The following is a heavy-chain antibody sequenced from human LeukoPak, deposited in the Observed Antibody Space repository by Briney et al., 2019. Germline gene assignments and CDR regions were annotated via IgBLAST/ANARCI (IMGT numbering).Heavy chain of an antibody. D-gene: IGHD5-12*01. CDR3: AAISSTASGYDCFDS. V-gene: IGHV1-24*01. CDR1: GYTFTSYG. CDR2: FVPEDGKT. Sequence: ASVKVSCKASGYTFTSYGISWVRQAPGQGLEWMGGFVPEDGKTIYAQNFQGRVTMTEDTSTDTAYMELSSLRSEDTALYFCAAISSTASGYDCFDSWGQGTLVTVSS. J-gene: IGHJ4*02.